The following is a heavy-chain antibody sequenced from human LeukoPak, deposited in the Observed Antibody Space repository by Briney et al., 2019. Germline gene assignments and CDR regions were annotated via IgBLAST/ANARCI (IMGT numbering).Heavy chain of an antibody. V-gene: IGHV3-20*04. CDR3: ASFGYSYGLYYFDY. Sequence: GGSLRLSCAASGFTFDDYGMNWVRQAPGRGLEWVSGINWNGGSSGYADSVKGRFTISRDNAKNSLYLQMDSLRAEDTALYYCASFGYSYGLYYFDYWGQGTLVTVSS. D-gene: IGHD5-18*01. J-gene: IGHJ4*02. CDR1: GFTFDDYG. CDR2: INWNGGSS.